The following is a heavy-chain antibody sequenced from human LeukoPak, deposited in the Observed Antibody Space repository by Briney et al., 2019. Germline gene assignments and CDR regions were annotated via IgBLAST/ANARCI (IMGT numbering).Heavy chain of an antibody. CDR2: INPGNGDT. J-gene: IGHJ4*02. CDR3: TLYNY. V-gene: IGHV1-3*03. D-gene: IGHD2-2*02. Sequence: ASVKVSCKASGYTFNSYGISWVRQAPGQSLEWMGCINPGNGDTKYSQEFQGRVTITRDTSATTAYMELSSLRSDDMAVHYCTLYNYWGQGTLVTVSS. CDR1: GYTFNSYG.